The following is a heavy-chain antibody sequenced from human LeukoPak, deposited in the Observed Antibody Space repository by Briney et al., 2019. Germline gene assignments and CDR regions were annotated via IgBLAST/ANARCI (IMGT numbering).Heavy chain of an antibody. CDR1: GFTFSSYS. Sequence: GGSLRLSRAASGFTFSSYSMNWVRQAPGKGLEWVSYISSSSSTIYYADSVKGRFTISRDNAKNSLYLQMNSLRDEDTAVYYCARAMYYYDSSGYNYFDYWGQGTLVTVSS. CDR3: ARAMYYYDSSGYNYFDY. V-gene: IGHV3-48*02. CDR2: ISSSSSTI. J-gene: IGHJ4*02. D-gene: IGHD3-22*01.